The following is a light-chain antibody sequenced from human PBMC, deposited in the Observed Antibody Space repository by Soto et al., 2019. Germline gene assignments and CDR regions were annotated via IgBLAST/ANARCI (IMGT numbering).Light chain of an antibody. CDR1: QSVSNN. CDR3: QQYNNWPIT. V-gene: IGKV3-15*01. Sequence: EIVMTQSPATLSVSPGERATLSCRASQSVSNNFAWYQQKPGQVPRLLIYGVSTRATGIPARFSGSGSGTEFTLTISSLQSEDFAVYYCQQYNNWPITFGQVTRLEIK. CDR2: GVS. J-gene: IGKJ5*01.